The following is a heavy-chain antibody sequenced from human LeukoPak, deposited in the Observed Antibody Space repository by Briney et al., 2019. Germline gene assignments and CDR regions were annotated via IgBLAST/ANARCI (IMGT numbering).Heavy chain of an antibody. Sequence: GESLKISGKGSGYSFTSYWFAWVRQMPGKGLDWVAIIYPGDADTTYNPTVQGHVTISGDKSISTAYLQWSSRKASDTAMYYCARPRSDSSGYYPSYFDLWGRGTLVTVSS. J-gene: IGHJ2*01. CDR2: IYPGDADT. CDR3: ARPRSDSSGYYPSYFDL. CDR1: GYSFTSYW. D-gene: IGHD3-22*01. V-gene: IGHV5-51*01.